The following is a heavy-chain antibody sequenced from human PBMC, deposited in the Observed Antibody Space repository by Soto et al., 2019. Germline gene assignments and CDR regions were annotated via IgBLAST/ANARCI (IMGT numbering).Heavy chain of an antibody. J-gene: IGHJ4*02. CDR3: ARGRSFRLVGVPLDS. CDR2: ISHSGRA. CDR1: GFSIQTYYI. V-gene: IGHV4-38-2*01. D-gene: IGHD3-16*02. Sequence: PWETLSLTCGASGFSIQTYYIWGWIRQPPGKGLEWIGLISHSGRAISHPSFASRATISLDTTNNAISLTLKSVTAADTAVYYCARGRSFRLVGVPLDSWGQGTLVTVSS.